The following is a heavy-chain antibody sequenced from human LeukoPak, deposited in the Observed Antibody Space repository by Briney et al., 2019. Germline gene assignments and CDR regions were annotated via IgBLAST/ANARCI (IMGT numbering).Heavy chain of an antibody. CDR2: ISSSSSTI. D-gene: IGHD3-16*02. Sequence: GGSLRLSCAASGFTFSSYSMDWVRQAPGKGLEWVSYISSSSSTIYYADSVKGRFTISRDNAKNSLYLQMNSLRAEDTAVYYCASSYDYVWGSYRSYYFDYWGQGTLVTVSS. J-gene: IGHJ4*02. V-gene: IGHV3-48*01. CDR1: GFTFSSYS. CDR3: ASSYDYVWGSYRSYYFDY.